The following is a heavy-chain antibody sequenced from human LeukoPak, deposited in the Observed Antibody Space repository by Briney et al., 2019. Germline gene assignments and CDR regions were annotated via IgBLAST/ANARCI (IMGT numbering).Heavy chain of an antibody. J-gene: IGHJ6*02. Sequence: GASVKVSCKASGHTFTIYGISWVRQAPGQGLEWMGWISAYNGNTNYAQKLQGRVTMTTDTSTSTAYMELRSLRSDDTAVYYCARDRYYDSSGYYNYYYYYGMDVWGQGTTVTVSS. CDR2: ISAYNGNT. D-gene: IGHD3-22*01. CDR3: ARDRYYDSSGYYNYYYYYGMDV. CDR1: GHTFTIYG. V-gene: IGHV1-18*01.